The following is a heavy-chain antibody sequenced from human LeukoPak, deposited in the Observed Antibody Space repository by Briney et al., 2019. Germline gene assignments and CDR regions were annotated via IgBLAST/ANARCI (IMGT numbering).Heavy chain of an antibody. CDR2: INHSGST. CDR1: GGSFSGYY. V-gene: IGHV4-34*01. D-gene: IGHD3-9*01. Sequence: PSETLSLTCAVYGGSFSGYYWSWIRQPPGKGLEWIGEINHSGSTNYNPSLKSRVTISVDTSKNQFSLKLSSVTAADTAVYYCARDLTGESHSFDYWGQGTLVTVSS. CDR3: ARDLTGESHSFDY. J-gene: IGHJ4*02.